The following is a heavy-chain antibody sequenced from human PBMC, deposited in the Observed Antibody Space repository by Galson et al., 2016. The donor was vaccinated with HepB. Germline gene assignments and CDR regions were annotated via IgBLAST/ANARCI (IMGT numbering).Heavy chain of an antibody. CDR2: ISGSRGIK. CDR1: GFTFRRYA. Sequence: SLRLSCAASGFTFRRYAMTWVRHSPGKGLEWASTISGSRGIKYHADSVKGRFTISRDNSKNTVYLQMNSLRAEDTAVYYCAKFASGTYYLDSFDYWGQGTLVTVSS. J-gene: IGHJ4*02. V-gene: IGHV3-23*01. D-gene: IGHD3-10*01. CDR3: AKFASGTYYLDSFDY.